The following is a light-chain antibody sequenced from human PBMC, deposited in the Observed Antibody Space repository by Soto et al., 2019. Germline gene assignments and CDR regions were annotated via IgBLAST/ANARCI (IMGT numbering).Light chain of an antibody. Sequence: QSALTQPASVSGSPGQSITISCTGTGSDVGGYNYVSWYQQHPGKAPKVMIYDVSNRPSGVSNRFSGSKSGNTASLTISGLQAEDEADYYCSSYTSASNPFVFGGGTKLTV. CDR2: DVS. J-gene: IGLJ2*01. CDR1: GSDVGGYNY. V-gene: IGLV2-14*01. CDR3: SSYTSASNPFV.